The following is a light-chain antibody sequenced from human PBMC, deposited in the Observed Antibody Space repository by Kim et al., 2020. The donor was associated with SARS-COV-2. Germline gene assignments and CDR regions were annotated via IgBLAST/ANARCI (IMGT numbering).Light chain of an antibody. J-gene: IGKJ4*01. V-gene: IGKV1-16*01. CDR1: QDIRYN. CDR2: RAS. Sequence: SSVGDRITITCRASQDIRYNLAWFQQKPGKAPKSLISRASSLESGVPSRFSGSGSGTDFTLTISSLQPEDFASYYCQQYEAYPLTFGGGTKVDIK. CDR3: QQYEAYPLT.